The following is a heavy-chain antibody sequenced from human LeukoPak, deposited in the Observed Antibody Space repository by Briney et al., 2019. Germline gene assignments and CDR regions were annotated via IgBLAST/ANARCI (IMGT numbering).Heavy chain of an antibody. J-gene: IGHJ4*02. CDR1: GFTFSSYA. V-gene: IGHV3-23*01. CDR3: ANYEYILYYFDY. Sequence: GGSLRLSCAASGFTFSSYAMSWVRQAPGKGLEWVSAISGSGGSTYYADSVKGRFTISRDNSKNTLYLQMNSLRAEDTAVYYCANYEYILYYFDYWGQGTLVTVSS. D-gene: IGHD5-12*01. CDR2: ISGSGGST.